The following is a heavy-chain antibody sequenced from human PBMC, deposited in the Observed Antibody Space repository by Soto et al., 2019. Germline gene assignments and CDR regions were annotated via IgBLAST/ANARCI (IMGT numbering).Heavy chain of an antibody. CDR1: GFTFSSYS. Sequence: GGSLRLSCAASGFTFSSYSMNWVRQAPGKGLEWVSYISSSSSTIYYADSVKGRFTISRDNAKNSLYLQMNSLRDEDTAVYYCARVSRGLVLATIVYYGMDVWGQGTTVTVSS. D-gene: IGHD5-12*01. J-gene: IGHJ6*02. V-gene: IGHV3-48*02. CDR2: ISSSSSTI. CDR3: ARVSRGLVLATIVYYGMDV.